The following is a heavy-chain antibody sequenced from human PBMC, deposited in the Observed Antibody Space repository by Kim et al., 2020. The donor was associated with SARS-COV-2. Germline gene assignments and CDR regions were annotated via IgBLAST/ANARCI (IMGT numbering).Heavy chain of an antibody. CDR3: VKALYSGSYYPYNWFDP. Sequence: GGSLRISCSASGFTFSSYAMHWVRQAPGKGLEYVSAISSNGGSTYYADSVKGRFTISRDNSKNTLYLQMSSLRAEDTAVYYCVKALYSGSYYPYNWFDPWGQGALVTVSS. J-gene: IGHJ5*02. V-gene: IGHV3-64D*06. D-gene: IGHD1-26*01. CDR1: GFTFSSYA. CDR2: ISSNGGST.